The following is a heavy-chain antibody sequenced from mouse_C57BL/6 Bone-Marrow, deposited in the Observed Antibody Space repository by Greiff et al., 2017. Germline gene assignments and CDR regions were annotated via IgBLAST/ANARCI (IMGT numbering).Heavy chain of an antibody. D-gene: IGHD1-1*01. V-gene: IGHV5-9*01. CDR3: ARPQFITTVVATGDY. J-gene: IGHJ4*01. CDR1: GFTFSSYT. Sequence: VQLKESGGGLVKPGGSLKLSCAASGFTFSSYTMSWVRQTPEKRLEWVATISGGGGNTYYPDSVKGRFTISRDNAKNTLYLQMSSLRSEDTALYYCARPQFITTVVATGDYWGQGTSVTVSS. CDR2: ISGGGGNT.